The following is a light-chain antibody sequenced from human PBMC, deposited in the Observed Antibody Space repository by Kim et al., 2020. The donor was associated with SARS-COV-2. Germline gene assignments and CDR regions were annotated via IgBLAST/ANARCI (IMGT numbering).Light chain of an antibody. J-gene: IGLJ2*01. CDR2: QES. CDR3: QAWDSSTVV. V-gene: IGLV3-1*01. Sequence: SSELTQPPSVSVSPGQTASITCSGDKLGDKYACWYQQKPGQSPVLVIYQESKRPSGIPERFSGSNSGNTATLTISGTQAMDEADYYCQAWDSSTVVFGGGTQLTVL. CDR1: KLGDKY.